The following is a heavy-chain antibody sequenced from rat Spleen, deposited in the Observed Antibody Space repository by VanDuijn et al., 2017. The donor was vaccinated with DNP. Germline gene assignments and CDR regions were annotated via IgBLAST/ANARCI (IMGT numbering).Heavy chain of an antibody. CDR3: ARGVSSYYGYNSYWYFDF. Sequence: EMHLQESGPGLVEPSQSLSLTCSVTGYSITSHYWGWIRKFPGNKMEWIGHITSSGSTFFNPSLKSRISITRDTSKNQFFLQLNSVTTEDTATYYCARGVSSYYGYNSYWYFDFWGPGTMVTVSS. D-gene: IGHD1-9*01. J-gene: IGHJ1*01. CDR2: ITSSGST. CDR1: GYSITSHY. V-gene: IGHV3-1*01.